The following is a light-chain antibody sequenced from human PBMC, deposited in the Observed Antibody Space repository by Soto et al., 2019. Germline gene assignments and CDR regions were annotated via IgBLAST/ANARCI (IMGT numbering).Light chain of an antibody. CDR2: AAS. CDR3: QQSYSTLGT. CDR1: QSISSY. Sequence: DIQMTQSPSSLSASVGDRVTITCRASQSISSYLNWYQQKPGKAPKLLIYAASSLQSGVPSRFSGSGSGTYFTLTISSLQPEYFATYYCQQSYSTLGTFGPGTKVDIK. J-gene: IGKJ3*01. V-gene: IGKV1-39*01.